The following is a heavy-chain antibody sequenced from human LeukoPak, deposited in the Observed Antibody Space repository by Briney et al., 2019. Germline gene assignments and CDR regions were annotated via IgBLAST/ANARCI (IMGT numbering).Heavy chain of an antibody. D-gene: IGHD6-19*01. V-gene: IGHV4-34*01. J-gene: IGHJ4*02. Sequence: SETLSLTCAVYGGSFSGYYWSWIRQPPGKGLEWIGEINHSGSTNYNPSLKSRVTISVDTSKNQFSLKLSSVTAADTAVYYCARGLPRRYSSGWSLTYYLDYWGQGTLVTVSS. CDR3: ARGLPRRYSSGWSLTYYLDY. CDR1: GGSFSGYY. CDR2: INHSGST.